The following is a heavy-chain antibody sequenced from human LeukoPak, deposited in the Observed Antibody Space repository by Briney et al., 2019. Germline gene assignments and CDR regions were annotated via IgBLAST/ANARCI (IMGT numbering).Heavy chain of an antibody. Sequence: GGSLRLSCAASGFTFNNAWMSWVRQAPGKGLEWVSAISGSGGSTYYADSVKGRFTISRDNSKNTPYLQMNSLRAEDTAVYYCAKAAPYYDILTGYYLDYWGQGTLVTVSS. J-gene: IGHJ4*02. CDR1: GFTFNNAW. CDR3: AKAAPYYDILTGYYLDY. V-gene: IGHV3-23*01. CDR2: ISGSGGST. D-gene: IGHD3-9*01.